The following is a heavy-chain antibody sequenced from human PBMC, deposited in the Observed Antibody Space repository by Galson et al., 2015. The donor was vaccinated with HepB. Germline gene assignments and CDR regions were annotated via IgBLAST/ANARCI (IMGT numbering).Heavy chain of an antibody. D-gene: IGHD7-27*01. Sequence: SLRLSCAASGFTFNIYWMTWVRQAPGQGLEWVANIKEDESEKYYVDSVKGRFTISRDNAKNSLYLEMTSLRAEDTAVYFCARDHWALGFWGQGTLVTVSS. V-gene: IGHV3-7*03. CDR1: GFTFNIYW. J-gene: IGHJ4*02. CDR3: ARDHWALGF. CDR2: IKEDESEK.